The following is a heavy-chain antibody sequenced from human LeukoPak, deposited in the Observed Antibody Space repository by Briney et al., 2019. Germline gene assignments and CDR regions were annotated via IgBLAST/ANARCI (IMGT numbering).Heavy chain of an antibody. CDR1: GYTFTSYG. D-gene: IGHD2-2*01. CDR3: ARPLGYCSSTSCYGGTVFDY. J-gene: IGHJ4*02. CDR2: ISAYNGNT. V-gene: IGHV1-18*01. Sequence: EASVTVSCKASGYTFTSYGISWVRQAPGQGLEWMGWISAYNGNTNYVQKLQGRVTMTTDTSTSTAYMELRSLRSDDTAVYYCARPLGYCSSTSCYGGTVFDYWGQGTLVTVSS.